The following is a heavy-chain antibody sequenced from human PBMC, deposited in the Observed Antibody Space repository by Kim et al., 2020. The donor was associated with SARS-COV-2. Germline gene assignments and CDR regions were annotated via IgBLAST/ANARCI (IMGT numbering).Heavy chain of an antibody. V-gene: IGHV3-7*03. CDR3: ARGGYNWNRRYYFDY. CDR1: GFTFSSYW. CDR2: IKQDGSEK. J-gene: IGHJ4*02. Sequence: GGSLRLSCAASGFTFSSYWMSWVRQAPGKGLEWVANIKQDGSEKYYVDSVKGRFTISRDNAKNSLYLQMNSLRAEDTAVYYCARGGYNWNRRYYFDYWGQGTLVTVSS. D-gene: IGHD1-20*01.